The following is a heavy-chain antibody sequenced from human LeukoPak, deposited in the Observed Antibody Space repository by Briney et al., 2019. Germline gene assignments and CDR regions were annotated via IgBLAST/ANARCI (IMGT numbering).Heavy chain of an antibody. V-gene: IGHV3-7*04. CDR1: GFTLRSYW. J-gene: IGHJ4*02. CDR2: IRQDGNEK. CDR3: AGGRDSRFFDY. D-gene: IGHD2-21*02. Sequence: GGSLRLSCAASGFTLRSYWMTWVRQTPGKGLEWVANIRQDGNEKYYVDSVKGRFTISRDNAKNSLYLQMNSLRAEDTAVYYCAGGRDSRFFDYWGQGILVTVSS.